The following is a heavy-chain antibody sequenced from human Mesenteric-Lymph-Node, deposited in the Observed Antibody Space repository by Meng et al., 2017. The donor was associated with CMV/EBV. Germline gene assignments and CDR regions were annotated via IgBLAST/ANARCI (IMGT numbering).Heavy chain of an antibody. Sequence: GESLKISCKGSGYSFTSYWIGWVRQMPGKGLEWMGIIYPGDSDIRYSPSFRGQVTISADKSLSTAYLQWSTLKASDTAIYYCARQRRWGYDAFDIWGQGTMVTVSS. D-gene: IGHD1-1*01. J-gene: IGHJ3*02. V-gene: IGHV5-51*01. CDR2: IYPGDSDI. CDR1: GYSFTSYW. CDR3: ARQRRWGYDAFDI.